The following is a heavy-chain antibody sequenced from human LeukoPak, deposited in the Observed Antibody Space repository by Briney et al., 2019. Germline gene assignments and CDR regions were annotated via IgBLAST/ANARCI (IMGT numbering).Heavy chain of an antibody. CDR2: IDGDGSST. CDR1: GFTFCSTS. D-gene: IGHD5-12*01. V-gene: IGHV3-74*01. CDR3: ARGYSGYFYY. Sequence: PGGSLRLSCAASGFTFCSTSMNWVRQAPGKGLVRVSRIDGDGSSTNYADSVKGRFTISRDNAKNTLYLQMNSLRAEDTAVYYCARGYSGYFYYWGQGTLVTVSS. J-gene: IGHJ4*02.